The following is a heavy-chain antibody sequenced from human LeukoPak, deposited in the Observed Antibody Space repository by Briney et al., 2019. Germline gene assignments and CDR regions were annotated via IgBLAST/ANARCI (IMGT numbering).Heavy chain of an antibody. D-gene: IGHD3-10*01. V-gene: IGHV3-23*01. Sequence: GGSLRLSCAASGFSFSTYDMSWVRQAPGKGLEWVSSISGSGDSTYYADSVKSRFTISRDNSKNTLYLQMNSLRAEDTAVYYCARVSGTYYGAWGQGTLVTVSS. CDR3: ARVSGTYYGA. CDR2: ISGSGDST. J-gene: IGHJ5*02. CDR1: GFSFSTYD.